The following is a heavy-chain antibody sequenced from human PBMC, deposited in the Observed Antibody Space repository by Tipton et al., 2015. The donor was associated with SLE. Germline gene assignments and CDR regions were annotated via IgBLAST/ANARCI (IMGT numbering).Heavy chain of an antibody. CDR3: ARRLVAATLQGFDS. CDR1: GYTFTGYY. Sequence: QVQLVQSGAEVKKPGASVKVSCKASGYTFTGYYMHWVRQAPGQGLEWMGRINPNSGGTNYAQKFQGRVTMTRDTSISTAYMELSRRRSDDTAVYYCARRLVAATLQGFDSWGQGTLVTVSS. J-gene: IGHJ4*02. V-gene: IGHV1-2*06. CDR2: INPNSGGT. D-gene: IGHD2-15*01.